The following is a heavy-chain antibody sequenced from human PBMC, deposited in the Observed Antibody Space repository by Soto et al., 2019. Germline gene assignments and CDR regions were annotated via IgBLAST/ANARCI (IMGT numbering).Heavy chain of an antibody. CDR3: AVITVTTNY. Sequence: SETRALTCAVSRVSISSSNWLIWVRQPPGKGLEWIGEIYHSGSTNYNPSLKSRVTISVDKSKNQFSLKLSSVTAADTAVYYCAVITVTTNYWGQGTLVTVSS. D-gene: IGHD4-17*01. V-gene: IGHV4-4*02. CDR1: RVSISSSNW. CDR2: IYHSGST. J-gene: IGHJ4*02.